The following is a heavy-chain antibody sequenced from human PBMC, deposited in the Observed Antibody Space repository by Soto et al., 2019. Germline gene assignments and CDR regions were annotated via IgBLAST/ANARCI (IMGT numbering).Heavy chain of an antibody. J-gene: IGHJ6*02. CDR1: GYTFTSYG. D-gene: IGHD3-3*01. Sequence: ASVKVSCKASGYTFTSYGISWVRQAPGQGLEWMGWINAYNGNTNCAQKLQGRVTMTTDTSTSTAYMELRSLRSDDTAVYYCARDQGITTFGVYSMYYYGMDVWGQGTTVTVSS. CDR2: INAYNGNT. CDR3: ARDQGITTFGVYSMYYYGMDV. V-gene: IGHV1-18*01.